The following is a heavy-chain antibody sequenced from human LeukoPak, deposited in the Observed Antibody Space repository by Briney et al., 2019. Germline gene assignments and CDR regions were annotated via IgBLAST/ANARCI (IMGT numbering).Heavy chain of an antibody. CDR3: AKVARIQLWSLDY. CDR2: IRYDGSNK. J-gene: IGHJ4*02. D-gene: IGHD5-18*01. V-gene: IGHV3-30*02. CDR1: GFTFSSYG. Sequence: GGPLRLSCAASGFTFSSYGMHWVRQAPGKGLEWVAFIRYDGSNKYYADSVKGRFTISRDNSKNTLYLQMNSLRAEDTAVYYCAKVARIQLWSLDYWGQGTLVTVSS.